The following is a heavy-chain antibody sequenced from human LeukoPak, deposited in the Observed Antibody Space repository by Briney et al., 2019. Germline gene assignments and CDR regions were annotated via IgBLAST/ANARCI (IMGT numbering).Heavy chain of an antibody. Sequence: ASVKVSCKASGYTFTSYAMHWVRQAPGQRLEWMGWINAGNDNTKYSQKFQGRVTITRDTSASTAYMELSSLGSEDTAVYYCARSNVLLWFGELSPWFDPWGQGTLVTVSS. CDR1: GYTFTSYA. CDR2: INAGNDNT. J-gene: IGHJ5*02. V-gene: IGHV1-3*01. CDR3: ARSNVLLWFGELSPWFDP. D-gene: IGHD3-10*01.